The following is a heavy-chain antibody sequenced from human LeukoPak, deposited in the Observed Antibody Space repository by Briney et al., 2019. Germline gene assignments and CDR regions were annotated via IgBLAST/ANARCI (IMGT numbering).Heavy chain of an antibody. CDR2: ISTASTYI. CDR3: ARDNSGYDSYFDY. D-gene: IGHD5-12*01. J-gene: IGHJ4*02. CDR1: GFSFRTYS. V-gene: IGHV3-21*01. Sequence: GGSLRLSCAASGFSFRTYSMNWVRQAPGKGLEWVSSISTASTYIYYADSLRGRFTISRNNAKNSLYLQINSLRAEDTAVYYCARDNSGYDSYFDYWGQGTLVTVSS.